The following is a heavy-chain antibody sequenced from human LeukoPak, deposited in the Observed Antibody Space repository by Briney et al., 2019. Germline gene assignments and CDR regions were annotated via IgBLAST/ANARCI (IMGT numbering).Heavy chain of an antibody. CDR2: IYSGGST. V-gene: IGHV3-53*01. CDR3: ASSYYDFWSGYYNPYYYYGMDV. J-gene: IGHJ6*02. Sequence: PGGSLRLSCAASGFTVSSNYMSWVRQAPGKGLEWVSVIYSGGSTYYADSVKGRFTISRDNSKNTLYLQMNSLRAEDTAVYYCASSYYDFWSGYYNPYYYYGMDVWGQGTTVTVSS. CDR1: GFTVSSNY. D-gene: IGHD3-3*01.